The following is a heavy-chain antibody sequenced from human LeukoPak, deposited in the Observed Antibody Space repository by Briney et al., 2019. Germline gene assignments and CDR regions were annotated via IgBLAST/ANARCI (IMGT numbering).Heavy chain of an antibody. J-gene: IGHJ4*02. CDR1: GFTFSSYW. CDR3: ARGIAARPDN. CDR2: INSDGSST. V-gene: IGHV3-74*01. Sequence: PGGSLRLSCAATGFTFSSYWMHWVRQAPGKGLVWVSRINSDGSSTSYADSVKGRFTISRDNAKNTLYLQMNSLRAEDMAVYYCARGIAARPDNWGQGTLSPSPQ. D-gene: IGHD6-6*01.